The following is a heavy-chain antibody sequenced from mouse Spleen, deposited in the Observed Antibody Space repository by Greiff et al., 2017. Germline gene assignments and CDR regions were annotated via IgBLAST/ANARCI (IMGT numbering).Heavy chain of an antibody. CDR1: GYAFSSYW. Sequence: QVHVKQSGAELVKPGASVKISCKASGYAFSSYWMNWVKQRPGKGLEWIGQIYPGDGDTNYNGKFKGKATLTADKSSSTAYMQLSSLTSEDSAVYFCAREGLGRHYFDYWGQGTTLTVSS. CDR3: AREGLGRHYFDY. CDR2: IYPGDGDT. D-gene: IGHD4-1*01. J-gene: IGHJ2*01. V-gene: IGHV1-80*01.